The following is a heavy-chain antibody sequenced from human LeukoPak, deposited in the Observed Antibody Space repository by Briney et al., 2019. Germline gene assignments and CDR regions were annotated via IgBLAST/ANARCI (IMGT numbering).Heavy chain of an antibody. Sequence: SGTLSLTCAVSGVSISRSNWWSWVRQPPGKGLEWIGEIYHSGSTNYNSSLESRLTISLDKSKNQLSLRLSSVTAADTAVYYCVRDLGIAGGLDSWGQGTLVTVSS. CDR3: VRDLGIAGGLDS. CDR2: IYHSGST. J-gene: IGHJ5*01. V-gene: IGHV4-4*02. CDR1: GVSISRSNW. D-gene: IGHD2-15*01.